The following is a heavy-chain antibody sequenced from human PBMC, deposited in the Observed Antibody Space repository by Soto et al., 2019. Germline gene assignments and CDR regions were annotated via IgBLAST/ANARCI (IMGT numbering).Heavy chain of an antibody. V-gene: IGHV4-59*01. CDR3: SSSSGEEWFRSGPRY. CDR2: FFYSGTT. Sequence: PSETLSLTCTVSGGSISSYYWSWIRQPPGKGLEWIGYFFYSGTTNYNPSLKNRVTISVDTSKNQFSLRLSSVTAADTAVYYCSSSSGEEWFRSGPRYWGQGTQVTVSS. J-gene: IGHJ4*02. D-gene: IGHD3-10*01. CDR1: GGSISSYY.